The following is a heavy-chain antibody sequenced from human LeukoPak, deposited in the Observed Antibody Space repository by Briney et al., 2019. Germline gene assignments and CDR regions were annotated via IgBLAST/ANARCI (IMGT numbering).Heavy chain of an antibody. CDR3: ARGPWPYSSGCFDY. CDR2: ISGSGSST. V-gene: IGHV3-23*01. D-gene: IGHD6-19*01. Sequence: GGSLRLSCAASGFTFSSYAMSWVRQAPGKGLEWLSAISGSGSSTYYADSVKGRFTISRDNSKNTLYLQMNSLRAEVTALYYCARGPWPYSSGCFDYWGQGTLVTVSS. CDR1: GFTFSSYA. J-gene: IGHJ4*02.